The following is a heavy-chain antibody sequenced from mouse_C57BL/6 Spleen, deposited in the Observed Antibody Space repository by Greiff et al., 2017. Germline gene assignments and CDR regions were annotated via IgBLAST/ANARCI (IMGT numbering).Heavy chain of an antibody. D-gene: IGHD3-2*02. CDR3: ARSPQATDFDY. J-gene: IGHJ2*01. Sequence: EVQLQQSGPELVKPGASVKISCKASGYTFTDYYMNWVKQSHGKSLEWIGDINPNNGGTSYNQKFKGKATLTVDKSSSTAYMELRSLTSEDSAVXYCARSPQATDFDYWGQGTTLTVSS. CDR1: GYTFTDYY. CDR2: INPNNGGT. V-gene: IGHV1-26*01.